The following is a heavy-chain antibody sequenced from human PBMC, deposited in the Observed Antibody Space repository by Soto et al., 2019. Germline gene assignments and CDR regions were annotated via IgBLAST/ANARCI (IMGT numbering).Heavy chain of an antibody. V-gene: IGHV1-18*01. Sequence: ASVKVSCKASGYTFTSYGISWVRQAPGQGLEWMGWISAYNGNTNYAQKLQGRVTMTTDTSTSTAYMELRSLRSDDTAVYYCARSEFSFFGGLDAFYIWSQGTMVTVSS. CDR2: ISAYNGNT. J-gene: IGHJ3*02. CDR1: GYTFTSYG. CDR3: ARSEFSFFGGLDAFYI. D-gene: IGHD3-3*01.